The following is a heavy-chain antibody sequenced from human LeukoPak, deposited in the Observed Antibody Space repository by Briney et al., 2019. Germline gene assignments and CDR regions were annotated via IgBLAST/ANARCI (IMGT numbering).Heavy chain of an antibody. V-gene: IGHV3-30*03. Sequence: TGGSLRLSCAASGFTFSSYAMSWVRQAPGKGLEWVAVISYDGSNKYYADSVKGRFTISRDNSKNTLYLQMNSLRAEDTAVYYCVPAADGYWGQGTLVTVSS. CDR2: ISYDGSNK. J-gene: IGHJ4*02. D-gene: IGHD6-13*01. CDR1: GFTFSSYA. CDR3: VPAADGY.